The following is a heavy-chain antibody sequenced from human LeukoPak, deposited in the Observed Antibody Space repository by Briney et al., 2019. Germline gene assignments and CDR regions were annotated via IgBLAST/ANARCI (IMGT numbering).Heavy chain of an antibody. CDR1: GYTFTGYY. J-gene: IGHJ3*02. CDR2: INPNSGGT. Sequence: ASVKVSCKASGYTFTGYYMHWVRQAPGQGLEWMGWINPNSGGTNYAQKFQGRVTMTRDTSISTAYMELSRLRSDDTAVYYCGRSWDTVADAFDTWGQGTMVTVSS. CDR3: GRSWDTVADAFDT. V-gene: IGHV1-2*02. D-gene: IGHD4-17*01.